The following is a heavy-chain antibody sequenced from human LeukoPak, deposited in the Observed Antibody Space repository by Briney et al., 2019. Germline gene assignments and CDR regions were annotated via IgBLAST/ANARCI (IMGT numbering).Heavy chain of an antibody. CDR3: ARGRSSSWYPPYYYYMDV. CDR2: INHSGST. D-gene: IGHD6-13*01. V-gene: IGHV4-34*01. J-gene: IGHJ6*03. Sequence: SETLSLTCTVSGGSISSYYWSWIRQPPGKGLEWIGEINHSGSTNYNPSLKSRVTISVDTSKNQFSLKLSSVTAADTAVYYCARGRSSSWYPPYYYYMDVWGKGTTVTVSS. CDR1: GGSISSYY.